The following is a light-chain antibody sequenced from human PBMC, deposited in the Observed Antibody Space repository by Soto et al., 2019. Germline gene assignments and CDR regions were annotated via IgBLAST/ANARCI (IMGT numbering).Light chain of an antibody. V-gene: IGKV3-20*01. Sequence: PGERATLSCRASQSVSGSYLAWYQQKPGQAPRLLIYGASSRATGIPDRFSGRGSGTDFTLTISRLEPEDFAVYYCQQYGSSPRTFGQGTKVDIK. CDR1: QSVSGSY. CDR2: GAS. J-gene: IGKJ1*01. CDR3: QQYGSSPRT.